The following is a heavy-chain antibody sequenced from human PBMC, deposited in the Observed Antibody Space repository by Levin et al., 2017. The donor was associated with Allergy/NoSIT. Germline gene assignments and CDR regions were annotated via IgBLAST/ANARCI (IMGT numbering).Heavy chain of an antibody. V-gene: IGHV4-34*01. CDR3: ARGRGDFGVVHYYYYGMDV. Sequence: SETLSLTCAVYGGSFSGYYWSWIRQPPGKGLEWIGEINHSGSTNYNPSLKSRVTISVDTSKNQFSLKLSSVTAADTAVYYCARGRGDFGVVHYYYYGMDVWGQGTTVTVSS. CDR1: GGSFSGYY. J-gene: IGHJ6*02. D-gene: IGHD3-3*01. CDR2: INHSGST.